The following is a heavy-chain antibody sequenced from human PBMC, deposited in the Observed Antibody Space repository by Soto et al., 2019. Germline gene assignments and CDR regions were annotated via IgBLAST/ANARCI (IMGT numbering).Heavy chain of an antibody. CDR2: IYYRGST. V-gene: IGHV4-61*01. J-gene: IGHJ5*02. D-gene: IGHD3-10*01. CDR1: GGSVSSGSYY. Sequence: QVQLQESGPGLVKPSETLSLTCTVSGGSVSSGSYYWTWIRQPPGKGLEWIAYIYYRGSTNYNPSLKSRVTISVDTSKNQFSLKLSSATAADTAVYYCARALFGWFDPWGQGTLVTVSS. CDR3: ARALFGWFDP.